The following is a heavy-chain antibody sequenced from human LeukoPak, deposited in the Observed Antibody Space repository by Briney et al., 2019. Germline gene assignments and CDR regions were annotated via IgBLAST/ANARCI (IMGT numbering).Heavy chain of an antibody. CDR2: ISAYNGNT. D-gene: IGHD5-18*01. CDR3: ARVNGRRGYSYGNDY. V-gene: IGHV1-18*01. J-gene: IGHJ4*02. CDR1: GCTFTSYG. Sequence: GASVKVSCKASGCTFTSYGISWVRQAPGQGLEWMGWISAYNGNTNYAQKLQGRVTMTTDTSTSTAYMELRSLGSDDTAVYYCARVNGRRGYSYGNDYWGQGTLVTVSS.